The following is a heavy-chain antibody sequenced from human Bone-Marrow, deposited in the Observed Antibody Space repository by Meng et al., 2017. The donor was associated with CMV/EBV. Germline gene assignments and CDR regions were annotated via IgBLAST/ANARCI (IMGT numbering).Heavy chain of an antibody. Sequence: SVKVSCKASGYTFTGYYMHWVRQAPGQGLEWMGWINPILGIANYAQKFQGRVTITADKSTSTAYMELSSLRSEDTAVYYCAVFGYDPWGQGTLVTVSS. CDR2: INPILGIA. CDR1: GYTFTGYY. V-gene: IGHV1-69*10. J-gene: IGHJ5*02. D-gene: IGHD3-3*01. CDR3: AVFGYDP.